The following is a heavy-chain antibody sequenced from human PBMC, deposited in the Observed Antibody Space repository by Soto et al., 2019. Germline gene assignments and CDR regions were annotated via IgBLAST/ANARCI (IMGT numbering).Heavy chain of an antibody. CDR2: ISGYNGDT. V-gene: IGHV1-18*01. CDR1: GYTFASYG. Sequence: QVQLVQSGAEVKKPGASVKVSCKASGYTFASYGFSWVRQAPGQGLEWMGWISGYNGDTNYAQKLQGRLTMTTDTATSTAYMELRSLRSDDTAVYYCARDYSSGWRSFDYWGQRTLVTVSS. CDR3: ARDYSSGWRSFDY. J-gene: IGHJ4*02. D-gene: IGHD6-19*01.